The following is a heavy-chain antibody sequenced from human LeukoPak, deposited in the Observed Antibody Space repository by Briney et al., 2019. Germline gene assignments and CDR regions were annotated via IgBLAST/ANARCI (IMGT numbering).Heavy chain of an antibody. J-gene: IGHJ6*04. CDR3: AELGITMIGGV. Sequence: GGSLRLSCAASGFAFSTYSMNWVRQLPGKGLEWVSSITRSSAHIFYADSVKGRFTISRDNAKNSLYLQMNSLRAEDTAVYYCAELGITMIGGVWGKGTTVTISS. D-gene: IGHD3-10*02. V-gene: IGHV3-21*01. CDR1: GFAFSTYS. CDR2: ITRSSAHI.